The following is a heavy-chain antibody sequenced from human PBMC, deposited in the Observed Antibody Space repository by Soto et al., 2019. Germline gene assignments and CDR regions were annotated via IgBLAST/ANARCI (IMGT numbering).Heavy chain of an antibody. CDR3: AHRTIVGAAI. CDR2: IFHSGST. Sequence: QVQLQESGPGLVKPSGTLSLTCAVFGGSISNSNWWTWVRQPPGKGLDWIGEIFHSGSTNYNSSLMGRVTISVAKANNRSSLKMSSVNAADTAVYYCAHRTIVGAAIWGQGTLVTVSS. CDR1: GGSISNSNW. D-gene: IGHD1-26*01. V-gene: IGHV4-4*02. J-gene: IGHJ4*02.